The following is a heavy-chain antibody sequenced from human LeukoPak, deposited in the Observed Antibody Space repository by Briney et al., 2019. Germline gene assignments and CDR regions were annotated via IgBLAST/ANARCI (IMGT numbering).Heavy chain of an antibody. Sequence: PSETLSLTCTVSNTSISTYYWSWIRQPPGKGLEWIGYIYYSGNTNYNSSLKSRVTISLDTSKNQFSLKLSSVTAADTAVYYCARGNRLGSSYGLDYWAREPWSPSPQ. CDR3: ARGNRLGSSYGLDY. CDR1: NTSISTYY. J-gene: IGHJ4*02. V-gene: IGHV4-59*01. CDR2: IYYSGNT. D-gene: IGHD5-18*01.